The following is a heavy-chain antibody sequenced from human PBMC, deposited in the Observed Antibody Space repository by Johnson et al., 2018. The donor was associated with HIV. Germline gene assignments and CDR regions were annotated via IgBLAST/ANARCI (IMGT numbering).Heavy chain of an antibody. Sequence: VQLVESGGGLVKPGGSLRLSCASSGFTFSSYEMNWVRQAPGKGLEWVSGISWNGGSTGYADSVKGRFTISRDNSKNTLYLQMNSLRAEDTAVYYCARGSGVLTGGDSDAFDIWGQGTMVTVSS. CDR1: GFTFSSYE. D-gene: IGHD4-17*01. V-gene: IGHV3-20*04. CDR2: ISWNGGST. J-gene: IGHJ3*02. CDR3: ARGSGVLTGGDSDAFDI.